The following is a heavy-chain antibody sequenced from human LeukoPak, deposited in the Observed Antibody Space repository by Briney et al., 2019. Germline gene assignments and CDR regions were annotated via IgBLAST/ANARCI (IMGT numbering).Heavy chain of an antibody. D-gene: IGHD3-10*01. V-gene: IGHV3-30*02. CDR1: GFIFSSYG. J-gene: IGHJ6*03. CDR3: ARDDYYGSGSNSYYYYYMDV. CDR2: IRYDGSNT. Sequence: GGSLRLSCAASGFIFSSYGMHWVRQAPGKGLEWVAFIRYDGSNTYYADSVKGRFTISRDNSKNTLYLQMNSLRAEDTAVYYCARDDYYGSGSNSYYYYYMDVWGKGTTVTVSS.